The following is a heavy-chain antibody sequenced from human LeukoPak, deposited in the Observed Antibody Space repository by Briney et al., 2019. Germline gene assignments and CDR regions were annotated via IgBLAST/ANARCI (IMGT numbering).Heavy chain of an antibody. V-gene: IGHV3-23*01. Sequence: GGSLRLSCAASGFTFSSYAMSWVRQAPGKGLEWVSAISGSGGSTYYADSVKGRFTISRDNSKNTLYLQMNSLRAEDTAVYYCAKDLLSDYYDSSGYPILFDYWGQGTLVTVSS. CDR1: GFTFSSYA. CDR3: AKDLLSDYYDSSGYPILFDY. D-gene: IGHD3-22*01. CDR2: ISGSGGST. J-gene: IGHJ4*02.